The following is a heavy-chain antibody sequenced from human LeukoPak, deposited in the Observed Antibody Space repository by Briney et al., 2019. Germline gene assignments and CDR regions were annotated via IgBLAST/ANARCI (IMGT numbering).Heavy chain of an antibody. CDR2: IHSSGIT. CDR3: ARGYFDTSGSSNPFDY. D-gene: IGHD3-22*01. J-gene: IGHJ4*02. Sequence: SETLSLTCTVSGDSISGYYWSWIRQTPGRGLEWIASIHSSGITKYNPSLKSRVTMSVDTSKNQFSLRLTSVTAADTAVYFCARGYFDTSGSSNPFDYWGQGALVTVSS. CDR1: GDSISGYY. V-gene: IGHV4-4*09.